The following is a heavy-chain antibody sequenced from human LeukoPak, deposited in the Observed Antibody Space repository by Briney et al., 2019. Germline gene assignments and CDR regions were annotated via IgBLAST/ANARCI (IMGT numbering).Heavy chain of an antibody. CDR1: GGSISSYY. V-gene: IGHV4-59*08. Sequence: SETLSLTCTVSGGSISSYYWSWIRQPPGKGLEWIGYIYYSGSTNYNPSLKSRVTISVDTSKNQFSLKLSSVTAADTAVYYCARRQGMATSYFDSRGQGTLVTVSS. J-gene: IGHJ4*02. CDR3: ARRQGMATSYFDS. CDR2: IYYSGST. D-gene: IGHD5-24*01.